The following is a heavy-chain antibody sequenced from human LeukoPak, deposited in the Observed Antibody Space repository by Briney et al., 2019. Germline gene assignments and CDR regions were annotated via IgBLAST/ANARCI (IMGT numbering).Heavy chain of an antibody. V-gene: IGHV3-11*05. Sequence: GGSLRLSCAGSGFTFSDYYMSWSRQAPGKGLEWVSYISSSSSHTNYADSVKGRFTISRDNAKNSLYLQMNSLRAEDTALYYCARDLGNSGKYFDYWGQGTLVSVSS. CDR2: ISSSSSHT. J-gene: IGHJ4*02. CDR1: GFTFSDYY. CDR3: ARDLGNSGKYFDY. D-gene: IGHD1-26*01.